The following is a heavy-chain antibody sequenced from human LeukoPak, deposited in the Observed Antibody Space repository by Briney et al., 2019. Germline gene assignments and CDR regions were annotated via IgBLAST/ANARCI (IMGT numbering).Heavy chain of an antibody. V-gene: IGHV3-30*02. J-gene: IGHJ4*02. CDR3: AKIAARRGYYFDY. CDR1: GFTFSSYG. D-gene: IGHD6-6*01. CDR2: IRYDGSNK. Sequence: PGGSLRLSCAASGFTFSSYGMHWVRQAPGKGLEWVAFIRYDGSNKYYADSVKGRFTISRDNSKNTLYLQMNSLRAEDTAVYYCAKIAARRGYYFDYWGQGTLVTVSS.